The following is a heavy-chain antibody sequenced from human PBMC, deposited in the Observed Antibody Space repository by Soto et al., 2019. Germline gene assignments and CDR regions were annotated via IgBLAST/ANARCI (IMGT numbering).Heavy chain of an antibody. CDR2: INAGNGNT. CDR1: GYTFTSYA. D-gene: IGHD4-4*01. CDR3: ARRIIRNPDAFDI. V-gene: IGHV1-3*01. J-gene: IGHJ3*02. Sequence: ASVKVSCKASGYTFTSYAMHWVRQAPGQRLEWMGWINAGNGNTKYSQKFQGRVTITRDTSASTAYMELSSLRSEDTAVYYCARRIIRNPDAFDIWGQGTMVTVSS.